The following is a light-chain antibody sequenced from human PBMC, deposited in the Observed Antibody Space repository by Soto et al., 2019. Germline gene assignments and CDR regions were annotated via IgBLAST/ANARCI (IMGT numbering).Light chain of an antibody. V-gene: IGKV1-39*01. CDR2: AAS. CDR1: QSISTF. Sequence: DIQMTQSPSSLSASVGDRVSVTCRASQSISTFLNWYQQRPGEAPKLLIYAASSLQSGVPSRFSGNGSGADFTLTIGSLQSEDFATYYCQQRYTTPLSFGQGTKVEVK. CDR3: QQRYTTPLS. J-gene: IGKJ1*01.